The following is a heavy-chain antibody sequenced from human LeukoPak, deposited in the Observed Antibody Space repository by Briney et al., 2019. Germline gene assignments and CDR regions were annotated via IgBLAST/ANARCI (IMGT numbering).Heavy chain of an antibody. Sequence: SVKVSCKASGGTFSSYAISWVRQAPGQGLEWMGGIIPIFGTANYAQKFQGRATITTDESTSTAYMELSSLRSEDTAVYYCARDLKTGVVIRGLGDAFDIWGQGTMVTVSS. J-gene: IGHJ3*02. V-gene: IGHV1-69*05. CDR2: IIPIFGTA. D-gene: IGHD3-3*01. CDR1: GGTFSSYA. CDR3: ARDLKTGVVIRGLGDAFDI.